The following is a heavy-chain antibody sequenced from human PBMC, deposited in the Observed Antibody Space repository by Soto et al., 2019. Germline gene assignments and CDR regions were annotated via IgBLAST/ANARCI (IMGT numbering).Heavy chain of an antibody. CDR3: ARGSYLDY. Sequence: GGSVRLSCAASGFRFGIYALSWVRQSPGKGLEWVSTISGSDGKTFYEDSVKGRFSISRETSQSTLYLQMNSLRADDTAMYYCARGSYLDYWGQGTRVTVSS. V-gene: IGHV3-23*01. CDR1: GFRFGIYA. CDR2: ISGSDGKT. D-gene: IGHD3-16*01. J-gene: IGHJ4*02.